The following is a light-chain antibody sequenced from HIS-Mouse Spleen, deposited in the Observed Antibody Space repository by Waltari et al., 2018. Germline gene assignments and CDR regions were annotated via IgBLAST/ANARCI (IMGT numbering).Light chain of an antibody. CDR1: SSHIGSNT. Sequence: QSVLTQPPSASGTPGQRVTISCSGSSSHIGSNTVNWYQQLPGTAPNLLIYSNNQRPSGVPDRFSGSKSGTSASLAISGLQSEDEADYYCAAWDDSLNGNYVFGTGTKVTVL. V-gene: IGLV1-44*01. J-gene: IGLJ1*01. CDR2: SNN. CDR3: AAWDDSLNGNYV.